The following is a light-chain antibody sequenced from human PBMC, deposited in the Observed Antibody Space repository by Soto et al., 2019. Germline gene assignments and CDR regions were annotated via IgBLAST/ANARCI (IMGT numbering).Light chain of an antibody. J-gene: IGKJ5*01. CDR1: QSLNSH. CDR3: QQSSNWPQIN. V-gene: IGKV3-11*01. Sequence: SQSLNSHFASYHQQPAQPPTLIIYDASKSATGITDRLSGSGSGTAFTIPISRLENPDFAAYYCQQSSNWPQINVGKGTRLEI. CDR2: DAS.